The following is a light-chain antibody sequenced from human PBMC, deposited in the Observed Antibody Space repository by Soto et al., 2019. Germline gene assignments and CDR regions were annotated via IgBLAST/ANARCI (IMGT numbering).Light chain of an antibody. J-gene: IGKJ2*01. CDR2: DAS. CDR1: QSISSW. Sequence: DIQMTQSPSTLSASVGDRVTITCRASQSISSWLAWYQQKPGKATKLLIYDASSLESGVPSRFSGSGSGTEFTLPISSLQPDDFATYYCQQYNSYSVAYTFGQGTKLEIK. CDR3: QQYNSYSVAYT. V-gene: IGKV1-5*01.